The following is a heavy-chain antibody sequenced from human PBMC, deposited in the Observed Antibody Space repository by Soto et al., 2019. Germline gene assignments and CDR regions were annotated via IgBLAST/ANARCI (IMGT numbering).Heavy chain of an antibody. CDR1: GFTFSSYG. V-gene: IGHV3-33*01. CDR2: IWYDGSNK. CDR3: ARDIHYYGSESDAFDI. J-gene: IGHJ3*02. Sequence: GGSLRLSCAASGFTFSSYGMHWVRQAPGKGLEWVAVIWYDGSNKYYADSVKGRFTISRDNSKNTLYLQMNSLRAEDTAVYYCARDIHYYGSESDAFDIWGQGTMVTVSS. D-gene: IGHD3-10*01.